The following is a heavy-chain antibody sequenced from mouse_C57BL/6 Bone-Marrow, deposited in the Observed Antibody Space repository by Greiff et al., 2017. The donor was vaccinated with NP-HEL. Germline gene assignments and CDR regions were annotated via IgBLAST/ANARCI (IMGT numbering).Heavy chain of an antibody. D-gene: IGHD1-1*01. J-gene: IGHJ2*01. CDR3: ARHGDSSTVVDY. CDR2: ISGGGGNT. V-gene: IGHV5-9*01. CDR1: GFTFSSYT. Sequence: EVQVVESGGGLVKPGGSLKLSCAASGFTFSSYTMSWVRQTPEKRLEWVATISGGGGNTYYPDSVKGRFTISSDNAKNTLYLQMSSLRSEDTALYYCARHGDSSTVVDYWGQGTTLTVSS.